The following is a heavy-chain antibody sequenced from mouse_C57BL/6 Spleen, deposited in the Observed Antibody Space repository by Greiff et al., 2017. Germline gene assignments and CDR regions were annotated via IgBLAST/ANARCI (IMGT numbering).Heavy chain of an antibody. D-gene: IGHD2-2*01. CDR2: IYPGDGDT. J-gene: IGHJ4*01. V-gene: IGHV1-82*01. CDR1: GYAFSSSW. CDR3: ARFLMVTTAMDY. Sequence: VQLQQSGPELVKPGASVKISCKASGYAFSSSWMNWVKQRPGKGLEWIGRIYPGDGDTNYNGKFKGKATLTADKSSSTASLQLSSLTSEDSAVYFCARFLMVTTAMDYWGQGTSVTVSS.